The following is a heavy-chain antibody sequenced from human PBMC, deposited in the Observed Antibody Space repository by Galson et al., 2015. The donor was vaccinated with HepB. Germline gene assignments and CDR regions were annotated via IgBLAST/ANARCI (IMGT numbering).Heavy chain of an antibody. CDR2: ISYDGNSK. CDR3: ARESQGDPFDY. J-gene: IGHJ4*02. Sequence: SLRLSCAASQFTFSTYAMHWVRQAPGKGLEWVAVISYDGNSKSYANSVEGRFTISRDNSKNKLYLQMNSLRAEDTALYYCARESQGDPFDYWGQGTLVIVSS. CDR1: QFTFSTYA. D-gene: IGHD3-16*01. V-gene: IGHV3-30*04.